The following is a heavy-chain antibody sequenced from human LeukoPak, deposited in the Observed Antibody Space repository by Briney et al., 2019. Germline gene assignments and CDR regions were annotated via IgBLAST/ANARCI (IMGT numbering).Heavy chain of an antibody. CDR1: GGTFSSYA. D-gene: IGHD3-9*01. V-gene: IGHV1-69*05. CDR2: IIPIFGTA. Sequence: GASVKVSCKASGGTFSSYAISWVRQAPGQGLEWMGGIIPIFGTANYAQKLQGRVTMTTDTSTSTAYMELRSLGSDETAVYYCARVGLLTGYYFFDYWGQGTLVTVSS. CDR3: ARVGLLTGYYFFDY. J-gene: IGHJ4*02.